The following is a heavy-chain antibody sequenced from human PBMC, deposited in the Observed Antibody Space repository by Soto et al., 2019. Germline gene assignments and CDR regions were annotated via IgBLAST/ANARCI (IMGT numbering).Heavy chain of an antibody. CDR1: GGTFSSYA. CDR2: IIPIFGTA. Sequence: ASVKVSCKASGGTFSSYAISWVRQAPGQGLEWMGGIIPIFGTANYAQKFQGRVTITADESTSTAYMELSSLRSEDTAVYYCARGYDFCSGSTDYYYGMDVWGQGTTVTVSS. CDR3: ARGYDFCSGSTDYYYGMDV. D-gene: IGHD3-3*01. V-gene: IGHV1-69*13. J-gene: IGHJ6*02.